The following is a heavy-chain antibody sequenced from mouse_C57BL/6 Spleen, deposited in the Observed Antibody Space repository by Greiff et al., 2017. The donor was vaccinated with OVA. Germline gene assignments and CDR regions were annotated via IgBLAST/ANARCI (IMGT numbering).Heavy chain of an antibody. CDR2: IDPSDSET. D-gene: IGHD3-2*02. J-gene: IGHJ3*01. V-gene: IGHV1-52*01. Sequence: VQLQQPGAELVRPGSSVKLSCKASGFTFTSYWMHWVKQRPKQGLEWIGNIDPSDSETHYTQKFKDKATLTVDKSSSTAYMQLSSLTSEDAAVYYCAPTRSGYGFAYWGQGTLVTVSA. CDR3: APTRSGYGFAY. CDR1: GFTFTSYW.